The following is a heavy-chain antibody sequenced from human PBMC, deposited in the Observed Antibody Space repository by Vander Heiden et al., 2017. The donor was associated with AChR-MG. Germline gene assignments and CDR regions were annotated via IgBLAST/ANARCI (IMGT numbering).Heavy chain of an antibody. D-gene: IGHD6-19*01. V-gene: IGHV3-23*01. CDR1: AFTFSIRP. J-gene: IGHJ5*01. Sequence: EGQLLESAGGLVEPGGSLRPSCKDPAFTFSIRPMSSVRHSPGKGLELVSAISGSGHKTYYAVSVAGRFTISRDNSKNTVYLQMNSLRAEDTALCYCTRDAADVVEQWLVPFFDSWGQGTLVTVSS. CDR2: ISGSGHKT. CDR3: TRDAADVVEQWLVPFFDS.